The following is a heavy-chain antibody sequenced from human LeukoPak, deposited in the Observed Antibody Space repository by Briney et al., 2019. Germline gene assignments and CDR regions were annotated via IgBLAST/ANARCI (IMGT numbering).Heavy chain of an antibody. Sequence: GRSLRLSCAASGFTFSIYALHWVRQAPGKGLEWVAVTSYDESKKYYADSVKGRFTISRDNSKNTLYLQMNSLRAEDTAVYYCAKADYKSSSPYYYYMDVWGKGTTVTVSS. V-gene: IGHV3-30*04. J-gene: IGHJ6*03. CDR1: GFTFSIYA. CDR2: TSYDESKK. D-gene: IGHD6-6*01. CDR3: AKADYKSSSPYYYYMDV.